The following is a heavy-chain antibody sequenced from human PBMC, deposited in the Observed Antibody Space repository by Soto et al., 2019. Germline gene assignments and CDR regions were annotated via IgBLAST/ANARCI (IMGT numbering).Heavy chain of an antibody. CDR3: ARRHLAVGVSPWFDP. J-gene: IGHJ5*02. V-gene: IGHV2-26*01. Sequence: QVTLKESGPVLVKPTETLTLRCTVSGLSITDSEMGVSWIRQPPGQPLEWLAHIDSSGEKSYRTFLKSRLAISKDTSKSQIVLTRTNMDPADTATYYCARRHLAVGVSPWFDPWGQGIPVTVSS. CDR2: IDSSGEK. CDR1: GLSITDSEMG. D-gene: IGHD3-10*01.